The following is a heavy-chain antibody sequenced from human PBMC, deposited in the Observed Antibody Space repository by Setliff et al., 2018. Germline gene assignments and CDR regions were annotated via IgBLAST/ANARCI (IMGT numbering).Heavy chain of an antibody. Sequence: PGGSLRLSCAASGFSLSYYYMSWVRQAPGKGLEWLSKISGDGITIYYADSVRGRFTISRDNAKDSLYLQMNSLRAEDTALYYCARDGVFYAMDVWGRGTTVTVSS. CDR2: ISGDGITI. J-gene: IGHJ6*02. CDR3: ARDGVFYAMDV. D-gene: IGHD3-10*01. CDR1: GFSLSYYY. V-gene: IGHV3-11*04.